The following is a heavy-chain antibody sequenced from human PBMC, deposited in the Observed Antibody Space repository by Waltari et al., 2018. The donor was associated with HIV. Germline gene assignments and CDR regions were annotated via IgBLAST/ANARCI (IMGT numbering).Heavy chain of an antibody. V-gene: IGHV3-7*01. J-gene: IGHJ4*02. D-gene: IGHD1-1*01. CDR2: INGDGRDE. Sequence: EVQLVESGGDLVQPGGSLRLSCAASGFSFANYWMNWFRQAPGKGLEWVAKINGDGRDERYVDSGRGRFTVSRDNAKNSVYLQMNSLRVEDTAVYFCARGGTRNDMIFEFWGQGTLVTVSS. CDR3: ARGGTRNDMIFEF. CDR1: GFSFANYW.